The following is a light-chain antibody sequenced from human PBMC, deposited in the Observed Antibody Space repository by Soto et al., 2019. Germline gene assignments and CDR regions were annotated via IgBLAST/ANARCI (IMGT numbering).Light chain of an antibody. CDR2: EVS. CDR1: SSDVGGYNY. Sequence: QSALTQPASVSGSPGQSITISCTGTSSDVGGYNYVSWYQQHPGKAPKLMIYEVSNRPSGVSHRFSGSKSGNTASLTISGLQAGDEADYYCGAYTSSTAPYVFGTGTKLTVL. CDR3: GAYTSSTAPYV. J-gene: IGLJ1*01. V-gene: IGLV2-14*01.